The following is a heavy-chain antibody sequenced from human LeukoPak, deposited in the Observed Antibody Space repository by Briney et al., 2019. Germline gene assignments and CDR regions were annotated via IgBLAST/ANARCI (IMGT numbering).Heavy chain of an antibody. CDR3: ARDLGYCSSTSCCFRNWFDP. J-gene: IGHJ5*02. V-gene: IGHV1-2*02. CDR2: INPNSGGT. CDR1: GYTFTGYY. D-gene: IGHD2-2*01. Sequence: GASVKVSCKASGYTFTGYYMHWVRQAPGQGLEWMGWINPNSGGTNYAQKFQGRVTMTRDTSISTAYMELSRLRSDDTAVYYCARDLGYCSSTSCCFRNWFDPWGQGTLVTVSS.